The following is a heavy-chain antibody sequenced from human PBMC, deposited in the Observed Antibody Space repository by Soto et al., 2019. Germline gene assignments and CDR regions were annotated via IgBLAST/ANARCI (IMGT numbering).Heavy chain of an antibody. J-gene: IGHJ5*02. CDR3: AGVDFWSGYYMENWFDP. CDR1: GYTFTSYG. D-gene: IGHD3-3*01. V-gene: IGHV1-18*01. CDR2: ISAYNGNT. Sequence: ASVKVSCKASGYTFTSYGISWVRQAPGQGLEWMGWISAYNGNTNYAQKLQGRVTMTTDTSTSTAYMELRSLRSDDTAVYYCAGVDFWSGYYMENWFDPWGQGTLVTVSS.